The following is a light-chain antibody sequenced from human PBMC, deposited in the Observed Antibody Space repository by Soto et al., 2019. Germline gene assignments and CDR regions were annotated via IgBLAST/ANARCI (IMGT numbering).Light chain of an antibody. V-gene: IGLV2-14*01. CDR3: SSYTSSCTQV. J-gene: IGLJ1*01. Sequence: QSALTQPASVSGSPVQSITISCTGTSSDVGGYNYVSWYQQHPGKAPKLMIYDVSNRPSGISNRFSASKSGNTASLTISGLQAEDEADYFCSSYTSSCTQVFGTGTKVTVL. CDR1: SSDVGGYNY. CDR2: DVS.